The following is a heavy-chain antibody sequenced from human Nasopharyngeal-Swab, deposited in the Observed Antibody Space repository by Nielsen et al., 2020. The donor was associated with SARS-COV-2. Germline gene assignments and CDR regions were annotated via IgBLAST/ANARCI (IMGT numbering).Heavy chain of an antibody. D-gene: IGHD3-22*01. CDR3: AREGAHYYDSSGYFSHDY. J-gene: IGHJ4*02. Sequence: WVRQAPGQGLEWMGGIIPIFGTANYAQKFQGRVTMTRDTSTRAVYMELSSLIYEDTAVYYCAREGAHYYDSSGYFSHDYWGQGTLVTVSS. CDR2: IIPIFGTA. V-gene: IGHV1-69*05.